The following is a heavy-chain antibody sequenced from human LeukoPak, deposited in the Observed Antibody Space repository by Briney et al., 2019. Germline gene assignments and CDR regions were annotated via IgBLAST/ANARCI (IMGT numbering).Heavy chain of an antibody. J-gene: IGHJ4*02. CDR2: IKQEGSEK. CDR1: GFTFRRYW. D-gene: IGHD2-21*01. CDR3: EDGIRDCGY. Sequence: GRSLRLSCAASGFTFRRYWMSCVRQAPGKGLEWVANIKQEGSEKYYVDSVKGRFTISRDNAKNSLYLQMNSLRAEDTFFFQAEDGIRDCGYWGQGTLVTVSS. V-gene: IGHV3-7*01.